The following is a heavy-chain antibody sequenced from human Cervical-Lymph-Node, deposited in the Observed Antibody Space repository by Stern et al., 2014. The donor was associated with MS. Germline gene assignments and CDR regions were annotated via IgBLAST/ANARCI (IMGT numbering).Heavy chain of an antibody. CDR2: ISWNGGRI. V-gene: IGHV3-9*01. J-gene: IGHJ4*02. Sequence: EVQLVESGGGLVQPGMSLRLSCAPSGFIFDDYAMHWVRQAPGQGLEWVSGISWNGGRIDYADSVRGRFTISRDNAKNYLYLQMNSLRDEDTALYYCAKDAIPFDSSGYYFDSWGQGTLVTVSS. CDR1: GFIFDDYA. CDR3: AKDAIPFDSSGYYFDS. D-gene: IGHD3-22*01.